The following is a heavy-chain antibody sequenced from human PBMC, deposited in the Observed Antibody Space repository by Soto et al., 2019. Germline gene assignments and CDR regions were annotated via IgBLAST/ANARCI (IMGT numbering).Heavy chain of an antibody. Sequence: SVKVSCKASGGTFSSYAISWVRQAPGQGLEWMGVIIPIFGTANYAQKFQGRVTITADESKSTAYMELSTLRSEDTAVYYCARDSSGWYYFDYWGQGTLVTVSS. D-gene: IGHD6-19*01. CDR3: ARDSSGWYYFDY. J-gene: IGHJ4*02. CDR1: GGTFSSYA. V-gene: IGHV1-69*13. CDR2: IIPIFGTA.